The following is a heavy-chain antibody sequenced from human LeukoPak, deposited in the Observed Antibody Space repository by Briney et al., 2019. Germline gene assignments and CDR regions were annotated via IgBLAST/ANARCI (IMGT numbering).Heavy chain of an antibody. CDR2: IRNKANSYTT. V-gene: IGHV3-72*01. J-gene: IGHJ4*02. D-gene: IGHD6-13*01. Sequence: GGSLRLSCAASGFTFSDHYMDWVRQAPGKGLEWVGRIRNKANSYTTEFAASVKGRFTISRDDSKNSLYLQMNGLKTDDTAVYFCARASSTYYYDYWGQGILVTVSS. CDR1: GFTFSDHY. CDR3: ARASSTYYYDY.